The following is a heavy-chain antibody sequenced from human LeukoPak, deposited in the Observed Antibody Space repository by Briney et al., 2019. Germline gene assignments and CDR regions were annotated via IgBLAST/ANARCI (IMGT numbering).Heavy chain of an antibody. D-gene: IGHD1-1*01. CDR2: ISSSSSTM. J-gene: IGHJ4*02. V-gene: IGHV3-48*01. CDR3: ARGLPTGDFDY. Sequence: GGSLGLSCAASGFTFSSYALNWVRQAPGKGLEWVSFISSSSSTMYYADSVKGRFTVSRDNAKNSLYLQMNNLRAEDTAVYYCARGLPTGDFDYWGQGTLVTVSS. CDR1: GFTFSSYA.